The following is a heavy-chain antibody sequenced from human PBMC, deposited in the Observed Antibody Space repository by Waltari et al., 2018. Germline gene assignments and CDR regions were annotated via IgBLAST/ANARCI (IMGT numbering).Heavy chain of an antibody. V-gene: IGHV3-23*01. Sequence: EVQLLESGGGLVQPGGSLRLSCAASGFTFSSYAMSWVRQAPGSGLEWVSGISGSGGRPYDADSVKGRFPISRDNSKNTLYLQMNSLVAEDTAVYYCAKAGGGSGWSNYWGQGTLVTVSS. D-gene: IGHD6-19*01. CDR3: AKAGGGSGWSNY. CDR1: GFTFSSYA. J-gene: IGHJ4*02. CDR2: ISGSGGRP.